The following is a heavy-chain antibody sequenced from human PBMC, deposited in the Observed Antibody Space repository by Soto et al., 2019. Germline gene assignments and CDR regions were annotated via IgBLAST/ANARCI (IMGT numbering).Heavy chain of an antibody. CDR1: GYNFITDW. Sequence: GESLKISCKGSGYNFITDWISWVRQMPGKGLEWMGRIDPTDSYTKYSPSFEGHVTISADKSISTAYLQWSSLKASDTAMYYCARPRYYDSSGYPDAFDIWGQGTMVTVSS. V-gene: IGHV5-10-1*01. CDR2: IDPTDSYT. D-gene: IGHD3-22*01. CDR3: ARPRYYDSSGYPDAFDI. J-gene: IGHJ3*02.